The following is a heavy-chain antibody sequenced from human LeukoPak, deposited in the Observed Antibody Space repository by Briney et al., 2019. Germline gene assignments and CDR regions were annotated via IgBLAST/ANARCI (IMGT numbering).Heavy chain of an antibody. CDR1: GGSISSYY. D-gene: IGHD3-10*01. CDR2: IYTSGST. Sequence: NTSETLSLTCTVSGGSISSYYWSWIRQPAGKGLEWIGRIYTSGSTNYNPSLKSRVTMSVDTSKNQFSLKLSSVTAADTAVYYCAREPYITMVRGVITHPYYYYGMDVWGQGTTVTVSS. CDR3: AREPYITMVRGVITHPYYYYGMDV. J-gene: IGHJ6*02. V-gene: IGHV4-4*07.